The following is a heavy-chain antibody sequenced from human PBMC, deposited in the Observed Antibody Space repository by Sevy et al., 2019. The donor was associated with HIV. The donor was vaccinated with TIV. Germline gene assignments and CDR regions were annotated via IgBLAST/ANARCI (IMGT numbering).Heavy chain of an antibody. CDR2: MYTDGSST. D-gene: IGHD2-2*01. CDR3: AIPRFDF. V-gene: IGHV3-74*01. CDR1: GFDFSSHW. Sequence: GGSLRLSCEASGFDFSSHWMQWVRQAPGKGLVWVSRMYTDGSSTNYADSVKGRFTISRDNAKNTLYLEMNNLRDEDTALYYCAIPRFDFWGPGTLVTVSS. J-gene: IGHJ4*02.